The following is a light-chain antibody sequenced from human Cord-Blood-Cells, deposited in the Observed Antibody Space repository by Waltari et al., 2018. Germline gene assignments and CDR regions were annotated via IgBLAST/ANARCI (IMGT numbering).Light chain of an antibody. CDR3: QQNNSSPYT. J-gene: IGKJ2*01. V-gene: IGKV3D-15*01. CDR2: GAS. Sequence: SSVDIGGLSCRASQSVSSNLAWYQQKPGQAPRLLISGASTRTTCNLISGNCSSAVSSSNLTISSLQPEDFAAYYCQQNNSSPYTFGQGTKLEIK. CDR1: QSVSSN.